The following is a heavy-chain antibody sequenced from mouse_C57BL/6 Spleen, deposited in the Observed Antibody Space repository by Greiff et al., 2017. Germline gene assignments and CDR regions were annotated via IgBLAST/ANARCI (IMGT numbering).Heavy chain of an antibody. Sequence: VKLVESGPGLVAPSQSLSITCTVSGFSLTSYGVSWVRQPPGKGLEWLGVIRGDGGTNYHSALISRLSISKDNSKSQVFLKLNSLQTDDTATYYCAIGVYYYGSSYGYCDVWGTGTTVTVSS. CDR3: AIGVYYYGSSYGYCDV. CDR2: IRGDGGT. D-gene: IGHD1-1*01. J-gene: IGHJ1*03. V-gene: IGHV2-3*01. CDR1: GFSLTSYG.